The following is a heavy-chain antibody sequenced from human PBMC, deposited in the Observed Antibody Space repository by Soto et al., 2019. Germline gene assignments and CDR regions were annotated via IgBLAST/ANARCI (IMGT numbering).Heavy chain of an antibody. CDR1: GLGVRNNY. V-gene: IGHV3-53*01. Sequence: GGSLRLSCTAYGLGVRNNYMSWVRQAPGMGLEWVSVIYNDGTTYYADSVKGRFTLSRDTSKNTLSLHMDSLRAEDTAVYYCVRPLPSGRNYGMDVWGQGTTVTVSS. D-gene: IGHD3-10*01. J-gene: IGHJ6*02. CDR3: VRPLPSGRNYGMDV. CDR2: IYNDGTT.